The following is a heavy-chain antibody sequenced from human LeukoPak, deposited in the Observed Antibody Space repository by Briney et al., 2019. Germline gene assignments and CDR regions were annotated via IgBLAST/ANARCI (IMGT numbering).Heavy chain of an antibody. D-gene: IGHD1-26*01. J-gene: IGHJ4*02. CDR3: ARDRFLVGATRFDY. Sequence: SGGSLRLSCAASGFTFSDYYMSWIRQAPGKGLEWVAVISYDGSNKYYADSVKGRFTISRDNSKNTLYLQMNSLRAEDTAVYYCARDRFLVGATRFDYWGQGTLVTVSS. V-gene: IGHV3-30-3*01. CDR2: ISYDGSNK. CDR1: GFTFSDYY.